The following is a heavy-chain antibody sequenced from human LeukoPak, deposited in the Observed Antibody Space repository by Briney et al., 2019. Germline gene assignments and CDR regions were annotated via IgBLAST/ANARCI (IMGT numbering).Heavy chain of an antibody. CDR1: GFTVSSNC. J-gene: IGHJ4*02. D-gene: IGHD3-22*01. V-gene: IGHV3-53*01. CDR2: IYSGGST. CDR3: ARAGFDSSGYYPFDY. Sequence: GGSLRLSCAASGFTVSSNCMSWVRQAPGKGLEWVSVIYSGGSTYYADSVKGRFTISRDNSKNTLYLQMNSLRAEDMAVYYCARAGFDSSGYYPFDYWGQGTLVTVSP.